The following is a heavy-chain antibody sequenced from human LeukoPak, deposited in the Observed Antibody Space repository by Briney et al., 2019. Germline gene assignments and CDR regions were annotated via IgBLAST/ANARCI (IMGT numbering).Heavy chain of an antibody. CDR3: ARIPMVRGARTSN. CDR2: INHSGST. CDR1: GGSFSGYY. Sequence: SETLSLTCAVYGGSFSGYYWSWIRQPPGKGLEWIGEINHSGSTNYNPSLKSRVTISVDTSKNQFSLKLSSVTAADTAVYYCARIPMVRGARTSNWGQGTLVTVSS. V-gene: IGHV4-34*01. J-gene: IGHJ4*02. D-gene: IGHD3-10*01.